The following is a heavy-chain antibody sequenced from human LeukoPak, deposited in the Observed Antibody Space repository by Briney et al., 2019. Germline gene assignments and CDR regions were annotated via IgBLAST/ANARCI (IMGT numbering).Heavy chain of an antibody. D-gene: IGHD3-10*01. CDR2: ISGNGGST. CDR3: VKGVPYGSGSYYNPNYYYYMDV. J-gene: IGHJ6*03. Sequence: QPGGSLRLSCAASGFTFDTYAMYWVRQAPGKGLEWVSLISGNGGSTYYADSVKGRFTIPRDNSKNSLSLQMNSLRTEDTALYYCVKGVPYGSGSYYNPNYYYYMDVWGKGTTVTVSS. V-gene: IGHV3-43*02. CDR1: GFTFDTYA.